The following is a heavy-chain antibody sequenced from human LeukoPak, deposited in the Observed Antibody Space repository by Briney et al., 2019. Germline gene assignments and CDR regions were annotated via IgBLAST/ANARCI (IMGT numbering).Heavy chain of an antibody. Sequence: GGSLRLSCAASGFTFSSYSMNWVRQAPGKGLEWVSSISSSSSYIYYADSVKGRFTISRDNAKNSLYLQMNSLRAEDTAVYYCASRNYYDSSGYAYWGQGTLVTVSS. CDR2: ISSSSSYI. J-gene: IGHJ4*02. V-gene: IGHV3-21*01. CDR3: ASRNYYDSSGYAY. CDR1: GFTFSSYS. D-gene: IGHD3-22*01.